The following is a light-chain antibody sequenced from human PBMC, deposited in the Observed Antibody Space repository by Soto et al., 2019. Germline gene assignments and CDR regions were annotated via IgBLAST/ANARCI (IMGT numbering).Light chain of an antibody. V-gene: IGKV4-1*01. CDR1: QSVLYSSNNKNY. Sequence: DIVLTQSPVSLAVSLGERATINCKSSQSVLYSSNNKNYLAWYQQKPGQPPQLLIYWASTRESGVPDRFSGSGSATDFTLTTSNLQAEDVAVYYCQQYYTAPLTFGGGTKVEIK. CDR3: QQYYTAPLT. J-gene: IGKJ4*01. CDR2: WAS.